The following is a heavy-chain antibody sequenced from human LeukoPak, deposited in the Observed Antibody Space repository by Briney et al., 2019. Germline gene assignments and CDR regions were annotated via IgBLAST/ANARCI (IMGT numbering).Heavy chain of an antibody. CDR1: GYSFTSYN. V-gene: IGHV1-18*01. CDR2: ISAYNGNT. D-gene: IGHD2-21*01. J-gene: IGHJ4*02. Sequence: ASVKVSCKASGYSFTSYNIIWVRQAPGQGLERMGWISAYNGNTNYAQKVQGRVTMTTDTSTSTAYMELRSLRSDDTAVYYCAKEASIAYYFDYWGQGTLVTVSS. CDR3: AKEASIAYYFDY.